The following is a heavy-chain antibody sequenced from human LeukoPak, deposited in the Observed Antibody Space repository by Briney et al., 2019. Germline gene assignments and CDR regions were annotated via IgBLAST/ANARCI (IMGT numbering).Heavy chain of an antibody. CDR1: GYTLTSYY. Sequence: GASVNVSCKASGYTLTSYYMHWVRQAPGQGLEWMGIINPSGGSTSYAQKFQGRVTMTRNTSTSTVYMELSSLRSEDTAVYYCARGVTDYDILTGYYHWGQGTLVTVSS. CDR2: INPSGGST. CDR3: ARGVTDYDILTGYYH. D-gene: IGHD3-9*01. J-gene: IGHJ4*02. V-gene: IGHV1-46*01.